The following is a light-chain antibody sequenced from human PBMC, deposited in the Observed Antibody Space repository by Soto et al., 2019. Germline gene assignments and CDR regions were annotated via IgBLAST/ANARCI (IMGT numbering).Light chain of an antibody. CDR2: DAS. J-gene: IGKJ1*01. CDR3: KHYNSYSEA. CDR1: QSISSW. Sequence: DIQMTQSPSTLSATAGDRVTITCRASQSISSWLAWYQHKPGKAPKLLIYDASNLKSGVQSRFSGSGSGTEFTLTIRSLQPDDFATYYCKHYNSYSEAVGQGTKVDIK. V-gene: IGKV1-5*01.